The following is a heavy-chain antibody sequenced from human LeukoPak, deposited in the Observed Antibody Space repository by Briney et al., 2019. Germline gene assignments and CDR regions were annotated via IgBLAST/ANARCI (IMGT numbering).Heavy chain of an antibody. D-gene: IGHD3-22*01. Sequence: GGSLRLSCAASGFTFSSYWMSWVRQAPGKGLEWVANIKQDGSEKYYVDSVKGRFTISRDNAKNSLYLQMNSLRAEDTAVYYCASHYYDSSGYCAFDYWGQGTLVTVSS. CDR2: IKQDGSEK. J-gene: IGHJ4*02. CDR3: ASHYYDSSGYCAFDY. V-gene: IGHV3-7*01. CDR1: GFTFSSYW.